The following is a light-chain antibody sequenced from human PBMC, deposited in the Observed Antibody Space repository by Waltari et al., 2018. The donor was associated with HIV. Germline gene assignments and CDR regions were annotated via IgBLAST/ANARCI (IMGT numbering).Light chain of an antibody. CDR3: AAWDDSLNGM. V-gene: IGLV1-44*01. CDR2: SND. Sequence: QSVLTQPPSVSGTPGQNVTIPCSGSSSNIGSNIVNWYQQLPGAAPKLLIYSNDQRPSGVPGRFSGSKSGTSASLAISGLQSADEADYYCAAWDDSLNGMFGGGTRLSVL. J-gene: IGLJ3*02. CDR1: SSNIGSNI.